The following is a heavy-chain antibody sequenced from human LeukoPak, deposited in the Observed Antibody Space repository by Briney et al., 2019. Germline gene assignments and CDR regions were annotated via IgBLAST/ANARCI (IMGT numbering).Heavy chain of an antibody. CDR1: GFTFSSYA. Sequence: PGGSLRLSCAASGFTFSSYAMSWVRQAPGKGLEWVAVISYDGSNKYYADSVKGRFTISRDNSKNTLYLQMNSLRAEDTAVYYCAKNSLRLGELSLYDYWGQGTLVTVSS. CDR2: ISYDGSNK. D-gene: IGHD3-16*02. CDR3: AKNSLRLGELSLYDY. V-gene: IGHV3-30*18. J-gene: IGHJ4*02.